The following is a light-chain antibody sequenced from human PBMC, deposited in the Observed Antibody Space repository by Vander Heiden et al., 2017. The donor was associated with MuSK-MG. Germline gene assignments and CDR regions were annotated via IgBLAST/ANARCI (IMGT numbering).Light chain of an antibody. CDR3: HGENTSPYT. CDR1: QSISSW. Sequence: DIQMTQSPSTLSASVGDRVTITCRASQSISSWLAWYQQKPGKAPKLLIYKASSLESGVPSRFSRTRSGTEFTLTIRSLQPDDFATYYCHGENTSPYTFGQGTKMEIK. V-gene: IGKV1-5*03. CDR2: KAS. J-gene: IGKJ2*01.